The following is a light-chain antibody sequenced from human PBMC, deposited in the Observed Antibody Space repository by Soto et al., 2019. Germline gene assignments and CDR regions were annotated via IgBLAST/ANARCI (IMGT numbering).Light chain of an antibody. Sequence: IVMTQSPVTLSVSPGERATLSCRASESVSSNLAWYQQKPGQAPRLLIYGASTRATGIPVRFSGSGSGTEFTLTISSLQSEDFAVYYCQQYNNWLYTFGQGTKLEIK. CDR2: GAS. J-gene: IGKJ2*01. V-gene: IGKV3-15*01. CDR3: QQYNNWLYT. CDR1: ESVSSN.